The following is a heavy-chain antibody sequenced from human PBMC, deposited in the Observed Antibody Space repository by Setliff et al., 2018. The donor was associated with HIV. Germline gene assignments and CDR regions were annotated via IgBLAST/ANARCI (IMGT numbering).Heavy chain of an antibody. D-gene: IGHD3-22*01. CDR1: GGSLSGYH. J-gene: IGHJ4*02. CDR3: ARAYNVYDYRFDSSGYDY. Sequence: ETLSLTCAVYGGSLSGYHWSWVRQVPGKGLEWVSNTKYDGSESYYVDSVKGRFIASTDNAKNSLFLQMNSLKAEDTAVYYCARAYNVYDYRFDSSGYDYWGQGTLVTVSS. CDR2: TKYDGSES. V-gene: IGHV3-7*03.